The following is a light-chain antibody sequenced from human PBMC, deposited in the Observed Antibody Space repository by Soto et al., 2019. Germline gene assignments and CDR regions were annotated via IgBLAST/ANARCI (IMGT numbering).Light chain of an antibody. Sequence: QSVLTQPPSVSAAPGQKVTISCSGSSSNIENNYVSWYQQLPGTAPKLLIYDNNKRPSGIPDRFSGSKSGTSATLDITGLQTGAEADYYCATWDSSLTAVVFGGGTKLTVL. J-gene: IGLJ2*01. CDR3: ATWDSSLTAVV. CDR2: DNN. V-gene: IGLV1-51*01. CDR1: SSNIENNY.